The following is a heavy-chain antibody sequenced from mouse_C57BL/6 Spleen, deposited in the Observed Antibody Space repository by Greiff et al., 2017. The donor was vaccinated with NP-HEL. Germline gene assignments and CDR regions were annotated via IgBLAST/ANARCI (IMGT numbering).Heavy chain of an antibody. CDR3: ARTGGTYDYDEDY. J-gene: IGHJ2*01. CDR1: GYTFTSYW. D-gene: IGHD2-4*01. Sequence: VQLQQPGTELVKPGASVKLSCKASGYTFTSYWMHWVKQRPGQGLEWIGNINPSNGGTNYNEKFKSKATLTVDKSSSTAYMQLSSLTSEDSAVYYCARTGGTYDYDEDYWGQGTTLTVSS. CDR2: INPSNGGT. V-gene: IGHV1-53*01.